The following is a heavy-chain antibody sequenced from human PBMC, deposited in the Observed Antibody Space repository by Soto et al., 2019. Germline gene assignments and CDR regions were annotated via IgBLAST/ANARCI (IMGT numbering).Heavy chain of an antibody. J-gene: IGHJ6*02. CDR2: ISSSSSYI. Sequence: GGSLRLSCAASGFTFSSYSMNWVRQAPGKGLEWVSSISSSSSYIYYADSVKGRFTISRDNAKNSLYLQMNSLRAEDTAVYYCARDVDPGMTTVVNYYYYGMDVWGQGTTVTVSS. V-gene: IGHV3-21*01. CDR3: ARDVDPGMTTVVNYYYYGMDV. CDR1: GFTFSSYS. D-gene: IGHD4-17*01.